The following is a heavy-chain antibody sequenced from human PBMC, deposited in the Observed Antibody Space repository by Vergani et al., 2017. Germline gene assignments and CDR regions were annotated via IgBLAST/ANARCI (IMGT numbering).Heavy chain of an antibody. V-gene: IGHV4-30-4*08. CDR1: GGSISSVDYY. D-gene: IGHD3-22*01. Sequence: QVQLQESGPGLVKPSQTLSLTCTVSGGSISSVDYYWSWIRQPPGKGLEWIGYIYYSGSTYYNPSLKSRVTISVDTSKNQFSLKLSSVTAADTAVYYCARWAGGITMIPSGGFDPWGQGTLVTVSS. J-gene: IGHJ5*02. CDR3: ARWAGGITMIPSGGFDP. CDR2: IYYSGST.